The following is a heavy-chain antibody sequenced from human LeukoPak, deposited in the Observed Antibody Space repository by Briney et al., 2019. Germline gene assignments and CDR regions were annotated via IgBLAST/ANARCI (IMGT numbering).Heavy chain of an antibody. CDR1: GGSFSGYY. V-gene: IGHV4-34*01. Sequence: PSETLSLTCAVYGGSFSGYYWSWIRQPPGKGLEWIGEINHSGSTNYNPSLKSRVTISVDTSKNQFSLKLSSVTAADTAVYYCARVKTYSDILTGNFRPENYYYYGMDVWGQGTAVTVSS. J-gene: IGHJ6*02. CDR3: ARVKTYSDILTGNFRPENYYYYGMDV. D-gene: IGHD3-9*01. CDR2: INHSGST.